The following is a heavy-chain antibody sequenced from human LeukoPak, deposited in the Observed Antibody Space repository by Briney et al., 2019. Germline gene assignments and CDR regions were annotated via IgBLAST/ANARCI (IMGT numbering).Heavy chain of an antibody. Sequence: QPGGSLRLSCAASGFTFDTYAMSWVRQAPGKGLEWVSAINANGIGTSHADSVKGRFTISRDNSKNTLFLQMSSLRAEDTALYYCAKHPVSGNFDYWSQGALVTVSS. CDR2: INANGIGT. V-gene: IGHV3-23*01. CDR1: GFTFDTYA. D-gene: IGHD5/OR15-5a*01. J-gene: IGHJ4*02. CDR3: AKHPVSGNFDY.